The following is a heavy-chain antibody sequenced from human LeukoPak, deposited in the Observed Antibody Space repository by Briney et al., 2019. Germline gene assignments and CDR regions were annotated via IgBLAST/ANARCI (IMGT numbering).Heavy chain of an antibody. CDR1: GYTFTSYY. CDR3: AREEEGVRCSSTGCSSHYWYFDL. CDR2: IKPNSGGT. V-gene: IGHV1-2*02. D-gene: IGHD2-2*01. Sequence: GASVKVSCKASGYTFTSYYMNWVRQAPGQGLEWMGWIKPNSGGTHYAQKFQGRVTMTRDTSISTAYMELSRLRSDDTAVYYCAREEEGVRCSSTGCSSHYWYFDLWGRGTLVTVSS. J-gene: IGHJ2*01.